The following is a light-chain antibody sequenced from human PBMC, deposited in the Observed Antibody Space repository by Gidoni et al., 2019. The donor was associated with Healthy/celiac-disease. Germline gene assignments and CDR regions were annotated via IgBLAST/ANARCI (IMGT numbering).Light chain of an antibody. V-gene: IGKV3-15*01. CDR1: QSVSSN. CDR3: QQYNNWPRT. J-gene: IGKJ1*01. CDR2: GAS. Sequence: EIVMTQSPATLSVSPGERATLSCRASQSVSSNLAWYQQKPGQAPRLLIYGASTRATGIPARFSCSGSGTEFTLTISSLQSEDFAVYYWQQYNNWPRTFGQGTKVEIK.